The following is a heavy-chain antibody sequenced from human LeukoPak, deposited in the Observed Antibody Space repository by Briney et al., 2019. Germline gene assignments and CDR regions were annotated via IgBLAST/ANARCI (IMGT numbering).Heavy chain of an antibody. CDR1: GYTFTTYD. D-gene: IGHD6-19*01. CDR2: MNPNSGYT. CDR3: ARVAGSIDY. J-gene: IGHJ4*02. Sequence: APVKVPCKASGYTFTTYDINWVRQATGQGLEWMGWMNPNSGYTGYAQKFQGRVTITRDTSISTAYMELSSLRSEDTAVYYCARVAGSIDYWGQGTLVTVSS. V-gene: IGHV1-8*03.